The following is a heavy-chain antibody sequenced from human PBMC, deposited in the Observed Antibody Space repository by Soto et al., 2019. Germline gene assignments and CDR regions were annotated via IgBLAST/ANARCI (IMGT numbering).Heavy chain of an antibody. CDR3: TTEPPSGSYYYYYYMDV. J-gene: IGHJ6*03. CDR2: IKSKTDGGTT. V-gene: IGHV3-15*01. Sequence: GGSLRLSCAASGFTFSNAWMSWVRQAPGKGLEWVGRIKSKTDGGTTDYAAPMKGRFTISRDDSKNTLYLQMNSLKTEDTAVYYCTTEPPSGSYYYYYYMDVWGKGTTVTVSS. CDR1: GFTFSNAW. D-gene: IGHD1-26*01.